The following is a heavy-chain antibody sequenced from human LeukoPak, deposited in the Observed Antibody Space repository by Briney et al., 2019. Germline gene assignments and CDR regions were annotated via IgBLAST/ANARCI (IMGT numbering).Heavy chain of an antibody. Sequence: GGSLRLSCAASGFTFSSYAMSWVRQAPGKGLEWVSGISGSGNSAFYPDSVKGRFTISRDNAKNTLYLQMNSLRAEDTAVYYCARDKGIQTTPYDAFDIWGQGTMVTVSS. CDR1: GFTFSSYA. CDR2: ISGSGNSA. D-gene: IGHD5-18*01. V-gene: IGHV3-23*01. J-gene: IGHJ3*02. CDR3: ARDKGIQTTPYDAFDI.